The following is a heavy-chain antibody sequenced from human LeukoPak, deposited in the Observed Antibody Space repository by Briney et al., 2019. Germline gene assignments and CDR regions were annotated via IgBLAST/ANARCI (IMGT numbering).Heavy chain of an antibody. CDR2: INQDGSAK. D-gene: IGHD6-13*01. J-gene: IGHJ3*02. Sequence: GETLKISCAASGFTFRSHWMSWVRQAPGKGLEWVANINQDGSAKHYVDYVKGRFTISRDNAKNSLYLQMNSLRAEDTAMYYCARDSEHSSSFAFDIWGQGTMVTVSS. CDR1: GFTFRSHW. CDR3: ARDSEHSSSFAFDI. V-gene: IGHV3-7*01.